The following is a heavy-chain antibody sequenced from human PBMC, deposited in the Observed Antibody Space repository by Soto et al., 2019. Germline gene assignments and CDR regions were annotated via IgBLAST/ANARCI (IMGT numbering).Heavy chain of an antibody. Sequence: PGGSLRLSCAASRFTFSSYGMHWVRQAPGKGLEWVAVIWYDGSNKYYADSVKGRFTISRDNSKNTLYLQMNSLRDEDTAVYYCERDLPSDDFWRGYLRKNYGMDVWGQGNKVTVSS. J-gene: IGHJ6*02. D-gene: IGHD3-3*01. CDR1: RFTFSSYG. CDR2: IWYDGSNK. V-gene: IGHV3-33*01. CDR3: ERDLPSDDFWRGYLRKNYGMDV.